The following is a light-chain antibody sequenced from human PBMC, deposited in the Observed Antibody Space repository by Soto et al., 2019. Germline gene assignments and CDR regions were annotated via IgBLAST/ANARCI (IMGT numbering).Light chain of an antibody. V-gene: IGKV1-33*01. CDR3: QRYDSLPPT. CDR1: RDIKKY. CDR2: DAS. Sequence: DIQMTQSPSSLSASVGDRVTITCQASRDIKKYLNWYQEKPGKAPKLLIYDASNLQTGVPSRFSGSGSGTHFTFTISSLQPEDIPTYYCQRYDSLPPTFGQGTRLDIK. J-gene: IGKJ5*01.